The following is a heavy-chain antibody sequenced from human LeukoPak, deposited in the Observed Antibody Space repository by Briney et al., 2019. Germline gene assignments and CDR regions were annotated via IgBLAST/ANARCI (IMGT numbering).Heavy chain of an antibody. D-gene: IGHD2-2*01. CDR2: ISGSGGST. V-gene: IGHV3-23*01. CDR3: AKDPGYQVVYCFDY. J-gene: IGHJ4*02. Sequence: GGSLRLSCAASGFTFSSYSMSWVRQAPGKGLEWVSGISGSGGSTDYADSVKGRFTISRDNSKNTLYLQMDSLRVEDTAVYYCAKDPGYQVVYCFDYWGQGTLVTVSS. CDR1: GFTFSSYS.